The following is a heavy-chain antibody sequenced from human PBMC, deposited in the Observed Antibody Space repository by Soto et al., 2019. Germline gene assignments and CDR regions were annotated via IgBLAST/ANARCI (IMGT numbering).Heavy chain of an antibody. CDR2: MDPNSGST. J-gene: IGHJ6*02. V-gene: IGHV1-8*01. D-gene: IGHD3-3*01. CDR1: GYTFTNYD. CDR3: ARERKFDFWRKGLDV. Sequence: ASVKVSCKASGYTFTNYDINCVRQAPGQGLEWLGWMDPNSGSTGYAQNSQGRITMTRNISRNTAHMELSSLQSEDTAVYYCARERKFDFWRKGLDVWGQGTTVTVSS.